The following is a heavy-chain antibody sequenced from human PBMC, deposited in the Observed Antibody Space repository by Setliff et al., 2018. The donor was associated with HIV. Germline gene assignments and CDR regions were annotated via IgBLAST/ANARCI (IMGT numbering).Heavy chain of an antibody. J-gene: IGHJ4*02. CDR1: GYTLAEIS. Sequence: ASVKVSCKVSGYTLAEISMHWVRQAPGKGLEWMGGFDPEDGEKVYAQRFQGTVTMTEDTSTDTAYMELTSLTSEDTAVYYCATIMFYYDSSGSQNKKSYFFDYWGQGTLVTVSS. D-gene: IGHD3-22*01. CDR3: ATIMFYYDSSGSQNKKSYFFDY. CDR2: FDPEDGEK. V-gene: IGHV1-24*01.